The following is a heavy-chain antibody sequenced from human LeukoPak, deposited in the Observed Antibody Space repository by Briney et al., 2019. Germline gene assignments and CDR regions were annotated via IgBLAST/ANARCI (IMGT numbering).Heavy chain of an antibody. V-gene: IGHV3-30-3*01. Sequence: GRSLRLSCAGSGFTFSTYAMHWVRQAPGKGLEWVAGLSYDGSDKHFADSVKGRFTISRDNSKNTLYLQMNSLRPGDTAVYFCARDLSNQLLPFDYWGQGTLVTVSS. CDR3: ARDLSNQLLPFDY. CDR2: LSYDGSDK. D-gene: IGHD2-2*01. CDR1: GFTFSTYA. J-gene: IGHJ4*02.